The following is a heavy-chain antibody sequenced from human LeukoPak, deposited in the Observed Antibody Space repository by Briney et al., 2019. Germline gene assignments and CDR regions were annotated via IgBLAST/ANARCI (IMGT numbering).Heavy chain of an antibody. CDR2: IFGSTGST. CDR3: AKDRTYYSDFSAYYFSPPLQHC. Sequence: GGSLRLSCVASGFTFTNYAMSWVRQAPGKGLEWVSGIFGSTGSTYYAHSVKGRVTISRDNSRNTVYLQMNSLRAEDTAVYYCAKDRTYYSDFSAYYFSPPLQHCWGQGTLVTVSS. D-gene: IGHD3-22*01. J-gene: IGHJ4*02. CDR1: GFTFTNYA. V-gene: IGHV3-23*01.